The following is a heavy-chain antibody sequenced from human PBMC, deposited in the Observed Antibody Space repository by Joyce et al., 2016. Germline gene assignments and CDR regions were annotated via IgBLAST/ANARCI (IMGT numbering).Heavy chain of an antibody. Sequence: QGQLVASGGGVVQPGRSLIFCCAASGFTFSNYGMHWVRQAPGKGVEWVGVISYDGSNKHYGDSVKGRFTISRDNSKNTLYLQMNSLRAEDTAVYYCAGGILTGYFDYWGQGTLVTVSS. D-gene: IGHD3-9*01. CDR2: ISYDGSNK. CDR3: AGGILTGYFDY. CDR1: GFTFSNYG. V-gene: IGHV3-30*03. J-gene: IGHJ4*02.